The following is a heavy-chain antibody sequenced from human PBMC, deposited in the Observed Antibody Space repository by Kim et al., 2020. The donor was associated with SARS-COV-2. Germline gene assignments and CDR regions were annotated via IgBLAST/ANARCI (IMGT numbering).Heavy chain of an antibody. J-gene: IGHJ6*02. Sequence: GGSLRLSCAASGFTFSSYDMHWVRQATGKGLEWVSAIGTAGDTYYPGSVKGRFTISRENAKNSLYLQMNSLRAGDTAVYYCARAIRITMVRGVPRVYYYYGMDVWGQGTTVTVSS. D-gene: IGHD3-10*01. CDR3: ARAIRITMVRGVPRVYYYYGMDV. CDR1: GFTFSSYD. CDR2: IGTAGDT. V-gene: IGHV3-13*01.